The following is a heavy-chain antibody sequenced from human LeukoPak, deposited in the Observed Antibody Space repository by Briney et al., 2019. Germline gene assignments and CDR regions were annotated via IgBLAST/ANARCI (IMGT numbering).Heavy chain of an antibody. J-gene: IGHJ4*02. V-gene: IGHV1-18*01. Sequence: ASVKVSRKASGYTFTSYGISWVRQAPGQGLEWMGWISVYNGNTNYAQKFQGRVTMTTDTSTSTAYMELRSLISDDTAVYYCAGATAGNFDYWGQGTLVTVSS. CDR1: GYTFTSYG. CDR3: AGATAGNFDY. CDR2: ISVYNGNT. D-gene: IGHD1-14*01.